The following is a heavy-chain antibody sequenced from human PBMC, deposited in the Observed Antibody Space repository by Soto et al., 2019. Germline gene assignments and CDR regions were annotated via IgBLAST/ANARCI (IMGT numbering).Heavy chain of an antibody. J-gene: IGHJ4*02. CDR1: GFTFSSYA. Sequence: EVQLLESGGGLEQPGGSLRLSCAASGFTFSSYAMTWVRQAPGKGLDWVSTISGSGGSTYYADYVKGRFTISRDNSKNALYLQMNRLRAEDTAVYYCARQDTSMHSYQDSWGQGTLLTVSS. CDR2: ISGSGGST. CDR3: ARQDTSMHSYQDS. D-gene: IGHD5-18*01. V-gene: IGHV3-23*01.